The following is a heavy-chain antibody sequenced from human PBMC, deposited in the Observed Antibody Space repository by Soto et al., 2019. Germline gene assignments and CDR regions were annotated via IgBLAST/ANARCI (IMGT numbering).Heavy chain of an antibody. CDR1: GGSISSGGYS. Sequence: QLQLPESGSGLVKPSQTLSLTCAVSGGSISSGGYSWSWIRQPPGKGLEWIGAIYHSGGTYYNPSHRRPVTLSVDRATKQFSLKLSSVTAADTAVYYCARASGYCSSGSCPVGWVDPWGQGTLVTVSS. D-gene: IGHD2-15*01. CDR2: IYHSGGT. CDR3: ARASGYCSSGSCPVGWVDP. V-gene: IGHV4-30-2*01. J-gene: IGHJ5*02.